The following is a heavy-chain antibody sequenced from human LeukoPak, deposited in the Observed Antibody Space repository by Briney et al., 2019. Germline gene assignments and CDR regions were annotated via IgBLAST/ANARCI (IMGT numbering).Heavy chain of an antibody. CDR2: IRSKANSYAA. D-gene: IGHD3-10*01. Sequence: GGSLRLSCAASGFTFSSYWMTWVRQASGKGLEWVGRIRSKANSYAAAYAASVKGRFTISRDDSKNTAYLQMNSLKTEDTAVYYCTRRLGYYGSGSYFQNWFDPWGQGTLVTVSS. CDR1: GFTFSSYW. CDR3: TRRLGYYGSGSYFQNWFDP. J-gene: IGHJ5*02. V-gene: IGHV3-73*01.